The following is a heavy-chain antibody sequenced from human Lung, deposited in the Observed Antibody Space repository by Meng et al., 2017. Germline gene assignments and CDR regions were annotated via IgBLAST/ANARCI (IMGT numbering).Heavy chain of an antibody. D-gene: IGHD4-11*01. CDR1: GVSFSYYS. V-gene: IGHV4-34*01. Sequence: VTLQQWGAGLLKHSATRSLTCSVSGVSFSYYSWSWIRQSPGKGLEWIGEINHSWSTNYNPSLERRATISVDTSQNNLSLKLSSVTAADSAVYYCARGPTTMAHDFDYWGQGTLVTVSS. CDR2: INHSWST. CDR3: ARGPTTMAHDFDY. J-gene: IGHJ4*02.